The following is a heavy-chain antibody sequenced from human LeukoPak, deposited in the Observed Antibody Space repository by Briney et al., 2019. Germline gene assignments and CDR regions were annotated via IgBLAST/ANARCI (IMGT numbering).Heavy chain of an antibody. Sequence: PGGSLRLSCAASGFTFSSYGVHWVRQAPGKGLEWVAVISYDGSNKYYADSVKGRFTISRDNSKNTLYLQMNSLRAEDTAVYYCAKDGGGPYKYYFDYWGQGTLVTVSS. CDR2: ISYDGSNK. D-gene: IGHD4-23*01. CDR3: AKDGGGPYKYYFDY. V-gene: IGHV3-30*18. CDR1: GFTFSSYG. J-gene: IGHJ4*02.